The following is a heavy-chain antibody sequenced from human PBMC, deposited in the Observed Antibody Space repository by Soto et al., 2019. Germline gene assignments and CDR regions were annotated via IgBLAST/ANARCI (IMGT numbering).Heavy chain of an antibody. CDR2: IWYDGSNK. D-gene: IGHD3-3*01. Sequence: QVQLVESGGGAVQPGRSLRLSCAASGFTFSSYGMHWVRQAPGKGLEWVAVIWYDGSNKYYADSAKGRFTISRDNSKNTLYLQMNSLRAEDTAVYYCARGRFLEWLPSPFDYWGQGTLVTVSS. CDR3: ARGRFLEWLPSPFDY. J-gene: IGHJ4*02. V-gene: IGHV3-33*01. CDR1: GFTFSSYG.